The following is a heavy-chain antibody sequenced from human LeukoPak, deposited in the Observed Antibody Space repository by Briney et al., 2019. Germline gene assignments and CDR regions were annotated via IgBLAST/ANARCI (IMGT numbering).Heavy chain of an antibody. CDR3: ARGNDYVWGSYRPDYYFDY. CDR1: RFTFTSYG. J-gene: IGHJ4*02. V-gene: IGHV3-66*01. Sequence: PRGSLRLSSAASRFTFTSYGMHCVRQAPGKGLEWVSVIYSGGSTYYADSVKGRFTTSRDNSKNTLYLQMNSLRAKGTAVYYCARGNDYVWGSYRPDYYFDYWGQGTLVTVSS. CDR2: IYSGGST. D-gene: IGHD3-16*02.